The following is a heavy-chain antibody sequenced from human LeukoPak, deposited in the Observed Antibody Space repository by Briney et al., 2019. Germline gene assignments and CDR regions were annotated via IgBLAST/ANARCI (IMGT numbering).Heavy chain of an antibody. CDR1: GGSFSGYY. Sequence: SETLSLTCAVYGGSFSGYYWSWIRQPPGKGLEWIGEINHSGSTNYNPSLKSRVTISVDTSKNQFSLKLSSVTAADTAVYYCARHRGEITFGGVIAYGPYFDYWGQGTLVTVSS. CDR3: ARHRGEITFGGVIAYGPYFDY. V-gene: IGHV4-34*01. D-gene: IGHD3-16*02. CDR2: INHSGST. J-gene: IGHJ4*02.